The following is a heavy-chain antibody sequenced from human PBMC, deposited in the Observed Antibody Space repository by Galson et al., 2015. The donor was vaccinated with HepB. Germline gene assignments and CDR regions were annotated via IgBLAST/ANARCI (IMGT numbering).Heavy chain of an antibody. V-gene: IGHV3-7*03. J-gene: IGHJ6*02. Sequence: SLRLSCAASGFTFSSYWMSWVRQAPGKGLEWVANIKQDGSEKYYVDSVKGRFTISRDNAKNSLYLQMNSLRAEDTAVYYCARGDYGSGSYSYYYYGMDVWGQGTTVTVSS. D-gene: IGHD3-10*01. CDR2: IKQDGSEK. CDR1: GFTFSSYW. CDR3: ARGDYGSGSYSYYYYGMDV.